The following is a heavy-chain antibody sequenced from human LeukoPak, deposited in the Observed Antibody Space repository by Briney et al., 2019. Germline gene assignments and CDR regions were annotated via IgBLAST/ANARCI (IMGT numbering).Heavy chain of an antibody. D-gene: IGHD6-13*01. Sequence: ASVKVSCKAAGYTFTGYYMHWVRQAPGQGLEWVGWINPNSGGRNYAQKFQGRVTITRDTSLRPAYMELSQLRSDDTAVYYCPRGAPLSYSTRYYYYYYGMDVWGQGTTVTVSS. J-gene: IGHJ6*02. CDR1: GYTFTGYY. V-gene: IGHV1-2*02. CDR2: INPNSGGR. CDR3: PRGAPLSYSTRYYYYYYGMDV.